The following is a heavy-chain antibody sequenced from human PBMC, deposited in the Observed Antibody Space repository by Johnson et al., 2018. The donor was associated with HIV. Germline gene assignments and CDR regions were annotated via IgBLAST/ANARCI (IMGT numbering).Heavy chain of an antibody. D-gene: IGHD3-22*01. V-gene: IGHV3-30-3*01. CDR3: AREGNYYDSSSHVFDI. CDR1: GFTFSYYS. CDR2: ISHDGSNK. J-gene: IGHJ3*02. Sequence: QVQLVESGGGVVQPGGSLRLSCAASGFTFSYYSMHWVRQAPGKGLEWVAVISHDGSNKYYADSVRGRFTISRDKSRNTLYLQMNSLRAEDTAVHYCAREGNYYDSSSHVFDIWDQGTMVTVSS.